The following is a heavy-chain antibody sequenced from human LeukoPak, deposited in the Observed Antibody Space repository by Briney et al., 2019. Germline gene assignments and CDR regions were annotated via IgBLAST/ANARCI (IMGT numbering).Heavy chain of an antibody. CDR1: GFTFSDYY. CDR2: IGSSGSTI. CDR3: ARGPRDHCTGGSCYPEY. J-gene: IGHJ4*02. D-gene: IGHD2-15*01. Sequence: GGSLRLSCAASGFTFSDYYMSWIRQAPGKGLEWVPYIGSSGSTIYSADSVKGRFTISRDKTKNSLYLQMNSLRAEDTAVYYCARGPRDHCTGGSCYPEYWGQGTLVTVSS. V-gene: IGHV3-11*01.